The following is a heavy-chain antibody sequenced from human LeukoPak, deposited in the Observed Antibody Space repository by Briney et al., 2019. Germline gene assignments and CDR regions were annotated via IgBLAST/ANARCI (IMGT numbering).Heavy chain of an antibody. CDR3: ARDRTKGIAAAGIDY. CDR1: GYTFTSYY. D-gene: IGHD6-13*01. CDR2: INPSGGST. V-gene: IGHV1-46*01. J-gene: IGHJ4*02. Sequence: ASVKVSCKASGYTFTSYYMHWVRQAPGQGLEWMGIINPSGGSTSYAQKFQGRVTMTRDTSTSTVYMELSSLRSEDTAVYYCARDRTKGIAAAGIDYWGQGTLVIVSS.